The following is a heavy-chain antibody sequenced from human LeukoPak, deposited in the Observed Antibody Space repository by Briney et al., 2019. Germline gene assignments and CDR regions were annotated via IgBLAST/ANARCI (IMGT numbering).Heavy chain of an antibody. CDR1: GGSINDPNYY. Sequence: TLSLTCNVFGGSINDPNYYWGWIRQSPGRTLEWIGSLFYDGTTYYNPSLKSRVTISEDPSKNQFSLKLSSVTAADTAVYYCAREDGTSMDNAFDIWGQGTMVTVSS. J-gene: IGHJ3*02. CDR3: AREDGTSMDNAFDI. D-gene: IGHD5-18*01. CDR2: LFYDGTT. V-gene: IGHV4-39*07.